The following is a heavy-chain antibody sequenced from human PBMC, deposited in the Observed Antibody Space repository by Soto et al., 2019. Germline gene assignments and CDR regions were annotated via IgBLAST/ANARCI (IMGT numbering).Heavy chain of an antibody. CDR3: ASNYYDSSGPAPFIDAFDI. D-gene: IGHD3-22*01. CDR1: GFTFSSYE. J-gene: IGHJ3*02. V-gene: IGHV3-48*03. CDR2: ISSSGSTI. Sequence: EVQLVESGGGLVQPGGSLRLSCAASGFTFSSYEMNWVRQAPGKGLEWVSYISSSGSTIYYADSVKGRFTISRDNAKNSLYLQMNSLRAEDTAVYYCASNYYDSSGPAPFIDAFDIWGQGTMVTVSS.